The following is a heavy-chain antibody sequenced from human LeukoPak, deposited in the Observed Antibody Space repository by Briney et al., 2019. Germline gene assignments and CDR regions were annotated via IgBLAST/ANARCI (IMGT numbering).Heavy chain of an antibody. CDR3: ARGMHCSGGSCYPYYYYYYMDV. CDR1: GYTFIGYY. CDR2: INPNSGDT. D-gene: IGHD2-15*01. J-gene: IGHJ6*03. V-gene: IGHV1-2*02. Sequence: ASVKVSCKASGYTFIGYYMHWVRQAPGQGLEWMGWINPNSGDTNYAQKFQGRVTMTRNTSISTAYMELSSLRSEDTAVYYCARGMHCSGGSCYPYYYYYYMDVWGKGTTVTVSS.